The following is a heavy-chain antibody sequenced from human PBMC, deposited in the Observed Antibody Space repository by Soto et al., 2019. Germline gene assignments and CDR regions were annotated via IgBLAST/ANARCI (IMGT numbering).Heavy chain of an antibody. J-gene: IGHJ4*02. V-gene: IGHV4-59*01. CDR3: ARMNSGCNYFDS. CDR2: IYYRGNT. Sequence: PSETLSLACTVSDGSINNNYWTWIRQPPGKGLEWMGYIYYRGNTNINPSLRSRLTISVDTSKNQFSLKLTSVTAADTAVYYCARMNSGCNYFDSWGQGTLVTVSS. D-gene: IGHD6-25*01. CDR1: DGSINNNY.